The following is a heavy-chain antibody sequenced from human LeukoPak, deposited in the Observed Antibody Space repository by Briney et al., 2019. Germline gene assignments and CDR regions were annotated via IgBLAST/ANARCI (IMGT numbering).Heavy chain of an antibody. J-gene: IGHJ4*02. Sequence: ASVKVSCKVSGYTLTALALHWVRQAPGKGFEWIGGFDSEEYDTIYAQKFQGRVTMTEDTSTDTAYMELSSLYFEDTADYYCATLEPEPGDFGGLAYWGQGTLVTVSS. CDR3: ATLEPEPGDFGGLAY. D-gene: IGHD3-16*01. CDR2: FDSEEYDT. V-gene: IGHV1-24*01. CDR1: GYTLTALA.